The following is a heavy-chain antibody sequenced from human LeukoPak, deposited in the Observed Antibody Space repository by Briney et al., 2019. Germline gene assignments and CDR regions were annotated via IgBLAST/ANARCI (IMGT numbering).Heavy chain of an antibody. CDR1: GYSFTSYW. CDR3: ARHPSSHYYDSLFDY. Sequence: GESLKISCKGSGYSFTSYWIGWVRQMPGKGLEWMGIIYPGDSDTRYSPSFQGQVTISADKSISTAYLQWSSLKASDTAMYYCARHPSSHYYDSLFDYWGQGTLVTVSS. J-gene: IGHJ4*02. CDR2: IYPGDSDT. D-gene: IGHD3-22*01. V-gene: IGHV5-51*01.